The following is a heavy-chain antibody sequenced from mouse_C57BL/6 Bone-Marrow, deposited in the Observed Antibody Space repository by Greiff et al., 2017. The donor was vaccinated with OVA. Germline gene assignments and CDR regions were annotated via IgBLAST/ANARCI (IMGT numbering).Heavy chain of an antibody. D-gene: IGHD1-1*01. CDR2: IYPRSGNT. Sequence: QVQLQQSGAELARPGASVKLSCKASGYTFTSYGISWVKQRTGQGLEWIGEIYPRSGNTYYNEKFKGKATLTADKSSSTAYMELRSLTSEDSAVYFCGLLLLRSNWYFDVWGTGTTVTVSS. V-gene: IGHV1-81*01. J-gene: IGHJ1*03. CDR1: GYTFTSYG. CDR3: GLLLLRSNWYFDV.